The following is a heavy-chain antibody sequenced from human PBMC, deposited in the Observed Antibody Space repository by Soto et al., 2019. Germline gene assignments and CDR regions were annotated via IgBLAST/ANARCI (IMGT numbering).Heavy chain of an antibody. J-gene: IGHJ4*02. CDR1: GGTFSSYA. D-gene: IGHD3-22*01. CDR3: ARVSDSSGYKYYFDY. V-gene: IGHV1-69*13. CDR2: IIPIFGTA. Sequence: SVKVSCKASGGTFSSYAISWVRQAPGQGLEWMGGIIPIFGTANYAQKFQGRVTITADESTSTAYMELSSLRSEDTAVYYCARVSDSSGYKYYFDYWGQGTLVTVSS.